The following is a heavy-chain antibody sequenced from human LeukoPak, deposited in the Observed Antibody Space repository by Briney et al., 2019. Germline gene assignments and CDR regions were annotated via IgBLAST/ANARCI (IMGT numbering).Heavy chain of an antibody. CDR3: ASPAIRGYSYGYDY. D-gene: IGHD5-18*01. J-gene: IGHJ4*02. CDR1: GFTFSDYY. CDR2: ISCSSSYT. V-gene: IGHV3-11*06. Sequence: GGSLRLSCAASGFTFSDYYMSWIRQAPGKGLEWVSYISCSSSYTNYADSVKGRFTISRDNAKNSLYLQMNSLRAEDTAVYYCASPAIRGYSYGYDYWGQGTLVTVSS.